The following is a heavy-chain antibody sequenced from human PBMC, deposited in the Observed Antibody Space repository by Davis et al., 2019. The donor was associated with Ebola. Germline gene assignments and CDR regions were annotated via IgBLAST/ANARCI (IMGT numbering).Heavy chain of an antibody. V-gene: IGHV3-30*18. CDR3: AKGFDRLMDV. CDR2: ISYDGSNK. J-gene: IGHJ6*02. Sequence: SLKIPCAASGFTFSSYGMHWVRQAPGKGLEWVAVISYDGSNKYYADSVKGRFTISRDNSKNTLYLQMNNLRAEDTAVYYCAKGFDRLMDVWGQGTTVTVSS. CDR1: GFTFSSYG. D-gene: IGHD3-16*01.